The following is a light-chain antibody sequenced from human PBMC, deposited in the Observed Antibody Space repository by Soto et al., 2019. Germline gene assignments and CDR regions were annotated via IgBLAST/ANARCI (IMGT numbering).Light chain of an antibody. CDR2: AAS. V-gene: IGKV3-20*01. CDR3: RQQGT. Sequence: EIVLTQSPGTLSLSPGERATLSCRASEFLSSSYLVWYQQKPGPAHRLLIYAASRRATGIPDRFSGSGSATEYTLPINTLEPEDFAVYYCRQQGTFGQGTKLEIK. CDR1: EFLSSSY. J-gene: IGKJ2*01.